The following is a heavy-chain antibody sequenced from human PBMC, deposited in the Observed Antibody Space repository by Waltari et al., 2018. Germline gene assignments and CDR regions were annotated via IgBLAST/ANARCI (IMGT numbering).Heavy chain of an antibody. Sequence: EVQLVESGGGLVQPGRSLRLSCAASGFTFDDYAMHWVRQAPGKGLEWVSGISWNSGSIGYADSVKGRFTISRDNAKNSLYLQMNSLRAEDTAVYYCAREFCSGGSCLGYFDYWGQGTLVTVSS. CDR3: AREFCSGGSCLGYFDY. V-gene: IGHV3-9*01. D-gene: IGHD2-15*01. CDR1: GFTFDDYA. CDR2: ISWNSGSI. J-gene: IGHJ4*02.